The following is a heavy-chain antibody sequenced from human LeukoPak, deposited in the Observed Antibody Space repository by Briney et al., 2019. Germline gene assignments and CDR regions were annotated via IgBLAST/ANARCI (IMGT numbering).Heavy chain of an antibody. Sequence: GGPLRLSCVASGFTLSSHNINWVRQAPGKGLEWVSHISSSGSITYYGDSVKGRITISRDNAKNSVSLYMNSLRAEDSAVYYCARPGITAFDIWGQGTMVTVSS. CDR1: GFTLSSHN. CDR2: ISSSGSIT. CDR3: ARPGITAFDI. V-gene: IGHV3-48*01. J-gene: IGHJ3*02. D-gene: IGHD3-10*01.